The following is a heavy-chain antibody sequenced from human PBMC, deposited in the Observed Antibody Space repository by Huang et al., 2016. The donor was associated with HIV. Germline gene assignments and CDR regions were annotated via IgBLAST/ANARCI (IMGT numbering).Heavy chain of an antibody. CDR2: IRYDGNNY. V-gene: IGHV3-30*02. D-gene: IGHD3-3*01. CDR3: AKDLTYTFGRHFDY. J-gene: IGHJ4*02. CDR1: GFTFGSVG. Sequence: QVQLVESGGGVVQPGGSLRLSCTASGFTFGSVGMHWVRPAPGKGLEWWAFIRYDGNNYYYADSVRGRFTISRDKSKDALYLQMNRLRPDDSAVYYCAKDLTYTFGRHFDYWGRGTLVTVSS.